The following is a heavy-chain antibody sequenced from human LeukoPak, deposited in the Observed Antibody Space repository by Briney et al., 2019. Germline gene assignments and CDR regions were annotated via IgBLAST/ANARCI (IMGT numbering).Heavy chain of an antibody. D-gene: IGHD3-22*01. CDR1: GYSFTSYW. J-gene: IGHJ4*02. CDR2: IDPSDSYT. CDR3: ARRSGGYYGSSGYLFDY. Sequence: GESLRISCKGSGYSFTSYWISWVRQMPGKGLEWMGRIDPSDSYTNYSPSFQGHVTISANKSISTAYLQWSSLKASDTAMYYCARRSGGYYGSSGYLFDYWGQGTLVTVSS. V-gene: IGHV5-10-1*01.